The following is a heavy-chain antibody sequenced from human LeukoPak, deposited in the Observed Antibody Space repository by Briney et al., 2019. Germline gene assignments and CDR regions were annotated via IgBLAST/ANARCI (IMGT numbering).Heavy chain of an antibody. V-gene: IGHV1-69*13. J-gene: IGHJ4*02. CDR2: IIPFFGTA. CDR3: ARCRHDGESIDY. D-gene: IGHD5-24*01. Sequence: SVKVSCKASGGTFNTSPLSWLRQAPGQGPEWMGGIIPFFGTANYAQKFQDRVTITADASSSTAYMELSSLRSDDTAVYYCARCRHDGESIDYWGQGTLVTVSS. CDR1: GGTFNTSP.